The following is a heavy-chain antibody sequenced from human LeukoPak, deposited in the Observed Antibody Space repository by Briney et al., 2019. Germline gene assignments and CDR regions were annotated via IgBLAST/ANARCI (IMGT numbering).Heavy chain of an antibody. V-gene: IGHV3-23*01. J-gene: IGHJ4*02. CDR2: ISGSGGST. CDR1: GFTFSDYY. Sequence: GGSLRLSCAASGFTFSDYYMSWVRQAPGKGLEWVSAISGSGGSTYYADSVKGRFTISRDNSKNTLYLQMNSLRAEDTAVYYCAKISPLIGYDSSGPYWGQGTLVTVSS. D-gene: IGHD3-22*01. CDR3: AKISPLIGYDSSGPY.